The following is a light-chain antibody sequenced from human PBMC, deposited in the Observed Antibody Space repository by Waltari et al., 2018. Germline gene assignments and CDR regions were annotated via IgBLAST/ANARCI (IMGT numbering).Light chain of an antibody. Sequence: QSALTQPRSVSRSPGQSVPISCTGTSSDVGGYDYVSWSQQHPGKPPKPMIYDVSKRPSGVPDRFSGSKSGNTASLTISGLQAEDEADYYCCSYAGSHVVFGGGTKLTVL. CDR2: DVS. CDR3: CSYAGSHVV. J-gene: IGLJ2*01. CDR1: SSDVGGYDY. V-gene: IGLV2-11*01.